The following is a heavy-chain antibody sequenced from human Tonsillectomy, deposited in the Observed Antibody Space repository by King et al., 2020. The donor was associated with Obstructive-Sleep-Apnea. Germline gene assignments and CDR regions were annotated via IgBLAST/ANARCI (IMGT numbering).Heavy chain of an antibody. J-gene: IGHJ6*02. D-gene: IGHD2-8*01. CDR2: ISGSGDST. V-gene: IGHV3-23*04. CDR1: GFTFSSYA. Sequence: QLVQSGGGLVQPGGSLRLSCAASGFTFSSYALTWVRQAPGKGLEWVSFISGSGDSTYYADSVKGRFTISRDNSKNTLYLQMNSLRAEDTAVYYCAKVDVLMVYAIYYYGMDVWGQGTTVTVSS. CDR3: AKVDVLMVYAIYYYGMDV.